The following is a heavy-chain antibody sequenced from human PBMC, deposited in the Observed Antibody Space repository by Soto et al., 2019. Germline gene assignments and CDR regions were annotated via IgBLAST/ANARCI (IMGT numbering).Heavy chain of an antibody. Sequence: QVQLVESGGGLVKPGGSLRLSCAASGFTFSDYYMSWIRQAPGKGLEWVSYISSSSSYTNYADSVKGRFTISRDNAKNSLYLQMNSLRAEDTAVYYCATYGSGSDDAFDIWGQGTMVTVSS. CDR1: GFTFSDYY. V-gene: IGHV3-11*05. J-gene: IGHJ3*02. D-gene: IGHD3-10*01. CDR3: ATYGSGSDDAFDI. CDR2: ISSSSSYT.